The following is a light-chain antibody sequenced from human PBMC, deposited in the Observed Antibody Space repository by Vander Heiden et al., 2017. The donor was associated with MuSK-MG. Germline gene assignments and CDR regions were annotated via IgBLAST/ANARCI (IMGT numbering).Light chain of an antibody. J-gene: IGLJ2*01. CDR2: EGS. CDR1: SSDVGSYNL. Sequence: QSALTQPASVSGSPGQSITISCTGTSSDVGSYNLVSWYQQHPGKAPKLMIYEGSKRPSGVSNRFSGSKSGNTASLTISGLQAEDEADYYCCSYAGSSTLTFGGGTKLTVI. CDR3: CSYAGSSTLT. V-gene: IGLV2-23*01.